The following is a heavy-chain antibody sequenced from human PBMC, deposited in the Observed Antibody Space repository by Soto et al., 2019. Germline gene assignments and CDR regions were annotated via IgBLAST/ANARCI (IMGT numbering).Heavy chain of an antibody. J-gene: IGHJ4*02. CDR1: GGSISSYY. CDR2: IYTSGST. CDR3: ARGPRDSYDSSGYYYFDY. D-gene: IGHD3-22*01. Sequence: SETLSLTCTVSGGSISSYYWRWIRQPAGKGLEWIGRIYTSGSTNYNPSLKSRVTMSVVTSKNQFSLKLGSVTAADTAVYYCARGPRDSYDSSGYYYFDYWGQGTLVTVSS. V-gene: IGHV4-4*07.